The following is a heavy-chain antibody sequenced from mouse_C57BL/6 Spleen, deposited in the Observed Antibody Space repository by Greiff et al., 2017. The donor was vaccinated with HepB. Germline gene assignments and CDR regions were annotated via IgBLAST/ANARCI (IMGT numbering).Heavy chain of an antibody. CDR2: IHPNSGST. CDR1: GYTFTSYW. D-gene: IGHD1-1*01. J-gene: IGHJ4*01. V-gene: IGHV1-64*01. Sequence: VKLQQPGAELVKPGASVKLSCKASGYTFTSYWMHWVKQRPGQGLEWIGMIHPNSGSTNYNEKFKSKATLTVDKSSSTAYMQLSSLTSEDSAVYYCARPVVAKDYAMDYWGQGTSVTVSS. CDR3: ARPVVAKDYAMDY.